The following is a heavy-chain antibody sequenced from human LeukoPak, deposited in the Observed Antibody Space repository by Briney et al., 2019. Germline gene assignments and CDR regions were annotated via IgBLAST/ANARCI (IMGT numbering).Heavy chain of an antibody. J-gene: IGHJ4*02. Sequence: GGSLRLSCAASGFIFDDYAMHWVRQAPGKGLEWVSGISWNSGSIGYADSVKGRFTISRDNAKNSLYLQMNSLRAEDTAVYYCARGGYTVWSSFDYWGQGTLVTVSS. D-gene: IGHD5-12*01. CDR2: ISWNSGSI. CDR3: ARGGYTVWSSFDY. CDR1: GFIFDDYA. V-gene: IGHV3-9*01.